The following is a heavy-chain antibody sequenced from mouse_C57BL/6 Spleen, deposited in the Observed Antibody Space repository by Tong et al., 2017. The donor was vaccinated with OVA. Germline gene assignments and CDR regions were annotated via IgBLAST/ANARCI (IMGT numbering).Heavy chain of an antibody. V-gene: IGHV1-20*01. CDR3: ARSYYGSRYWYFDV. CDR1: GYSFTGYF. J-gene: IGHJ1*03. D-gene: IGHD1-1*01. Sequence: EVQLQESGPELVKPGDSVKISCKASGYSFTGYFMNWVMQSHGKSLEWIGRINPYNGYTFYNQKFKGKATLTVDKSSSTAHMELRSLTSEDSAVYYCARSYYGSRYWYFDVWGTGTTVTVYS. CDR2: INPYNGYT.